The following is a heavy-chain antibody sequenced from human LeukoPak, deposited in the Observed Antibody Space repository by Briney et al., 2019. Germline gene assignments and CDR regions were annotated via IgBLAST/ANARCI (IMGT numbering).Heavy chain of an antibody. Sequence: ASVKVSCKASGYTFTSYDINWVRQATGQGLGWMGWMNPNSGNTGYAQKFQGRVTMTRNTSISTAYMELSSLRSEDTAVYYCARNLLSDSSGYDLDYWGQGTLVTVSS. CDR1: GYTFTSYD. D-gene: IGHD3-22*01. J-gene: IGHJ4*02. CDR3: ARNLLSDSSGYDLDY. CDR2: MNPNSGNT. V-gene: IGHV1-8*01.